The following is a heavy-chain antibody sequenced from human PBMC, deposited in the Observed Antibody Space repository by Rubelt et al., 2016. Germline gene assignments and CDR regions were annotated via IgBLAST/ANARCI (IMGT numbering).Heavy chain of an antibody. CDR2: SGST. V-gene: IGHV4-39*07. D-gene: IGHD1-26*01. J-gene: IGHJ4*02. Sequence: SGSTYYNPSLKSPVTISVDTSKNQFSLKLSSVTAADTAVYYCARGGSYYAKSFDYWGQGTLVTVSS. CDR3: ARGGSYYAKSFDY.